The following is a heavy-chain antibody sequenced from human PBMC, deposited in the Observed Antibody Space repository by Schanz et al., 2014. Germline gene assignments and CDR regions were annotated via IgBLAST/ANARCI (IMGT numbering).Heavy chain of an antibody. D-gene: IGHD3-22*01. Sequence: QVHLVESGGGVVQPGRSLRLSCAASGFTFSSYGMHWVRQAPGKGLEWVAIISLDGSNQYYADSVKGRFTISRDNSKNALYLQMNSVRAEDTDVYYCAKSYDTSGYSGFDYWGQGTLVTVSS. CDR2: ISLDGSNQ. V-gene: IGHV3-30*18. J-gene: IGHJ4*02. CDR3: AKSYDTSGYSGFDY. CDR1: GFTFSSYG.